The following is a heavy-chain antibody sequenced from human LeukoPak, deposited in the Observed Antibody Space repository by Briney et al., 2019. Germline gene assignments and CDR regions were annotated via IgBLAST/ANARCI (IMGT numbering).Heavy chain of an antibody. V-gene: IGHV1-69*13. Sequence: SVKVSCKTSGGSFSSFAINWVRRAPGQGLEWMGGIIPLFGPANYAQKFQGRVTIIPDASTNTVYMELSSLRSEDTAFYYCARGGAFDVWGHGTLVTVSS. J-gene: IGHJ3*01. CDR3: ARGGAFDV. CDR2: IIPLFGPA. CDR1: GGSFSSFA.